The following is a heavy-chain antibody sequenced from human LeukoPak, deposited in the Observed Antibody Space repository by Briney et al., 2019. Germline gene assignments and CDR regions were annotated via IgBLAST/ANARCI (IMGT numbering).Heavy chain of an antibody. CDR1: GYSFTSYW. J-gene: IGHJ6*04. V-gene: IGHV5-10-1*01. Sequence: GESLKISCKGSGYSFTSYWISWVRQMPGKGLEWMGRIYPSDSYTNYSPSFQGHVTISADKSISTAYLQWSSLKASDTAMYYCARQTMVRGVYYYGMDVWGKGTTVTVSS. CDR2: IYPSDSYT. CDR3: ARQTMVRGVYYYGMDV. D-gene: IGHD3-10*01.